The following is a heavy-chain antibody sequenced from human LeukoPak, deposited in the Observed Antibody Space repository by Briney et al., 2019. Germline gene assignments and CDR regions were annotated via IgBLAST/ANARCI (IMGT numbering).Heavy chain of an antibody. D-gene: IGHD3-16*01. CDR3: ARGGYDYVWGSYQNDY. J-gene: IGHJ4*02. V-gene: IGHV3-21*01. CDR2: ISSSSSYI. Sequence: GRSLRLSCAASGFTFSSYSMNWVRQAPGKGLEWVSSISSSSSYIYYADSVKGRFTISRDNAKNSLYLQMNSLRAEDTAVYYCARGGYDYVWGSYQNDYWGQGTLVTVSS. CDR1: GFTFSSYS.